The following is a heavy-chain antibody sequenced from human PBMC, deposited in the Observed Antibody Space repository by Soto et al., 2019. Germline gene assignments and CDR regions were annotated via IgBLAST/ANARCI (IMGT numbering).Heavy chain of an antibody. Sequence: PGGSLRLSCAASGFTFSSYWMHWVRQAPGKGLVWVSRINSDGSSTTYADSVKGRFTIPRDNAKNTLYLQMNSLRADDTAVYYCAREGIAVADLDYWGQGTLVTVSS. D-gene: IGHD6-19*01. CDR1: GFTFSSYW. CDR2: INSDGSST. V-gene: IGHV3-74*01. CDR3: AREGIAVADLDY. J-gene: IGHJ4*02.